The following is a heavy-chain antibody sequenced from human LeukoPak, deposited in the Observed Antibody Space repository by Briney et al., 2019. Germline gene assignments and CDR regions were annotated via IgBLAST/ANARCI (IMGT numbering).Heavy chain of an antibody. Sequence: GGSLRLSCAASGFTFSSYAMSWVRQAPGKGVEWVSAISGSGGSTYYADSVKGRFTISRDNSKNTLYLQMNSLRAEDTAVYYCAKDTAYYDSSGYYSSFDYWGQGTLVTVSS. CDR2: ISGSGGST. D-gene: IGHD3-22*01. J-gene: IGHJ4*02. CDR3: AKDTAYYDSSGYYSSFDY. CDR1: GFTFSSYA. V-gene: IGHV3-23*01.